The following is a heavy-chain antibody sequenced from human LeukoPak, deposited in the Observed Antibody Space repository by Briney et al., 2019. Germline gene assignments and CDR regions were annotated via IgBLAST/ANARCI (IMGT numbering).Heavy chain of an antibody. CDR3: AKKRPGNYPYDS. CDR2: SGTDGDT. D-gene: IGHD3-22*01. J-gene: IGHJ4*02. Sequence: PGGSLRLSCAASGFSFSSSGMNWVRQAPGKGLEWFSTSGTDGDTYYADSVKGRFTISRDNSKNTLYLQMTSLRAEDTAVYYCAKKRPGNYPYDSWGQGTLVTVSP. V-gene: IGHV3-23*01. CDR1: GFSFSSSG.